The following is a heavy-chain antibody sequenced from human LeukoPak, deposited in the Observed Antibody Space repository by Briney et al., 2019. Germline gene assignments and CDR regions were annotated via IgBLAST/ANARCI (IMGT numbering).Heavy chain of an antibody. J-gene: IGHJ6*03. CDR1: GFTLSRYA. CDR3: AKAGSSGTSYYYYYMDV. CDR2: IIGSGGRT. V-gene: IGHV3-23*01. Sequence: RGSLRLSCAPSGFTLSRYAMSWVRHAPGKGREWVSAIIGSGGRTYYADSVKGRFTISRDNSKNTLYLQMNRLIAEDTAVYYCAKAGSSGTSYYYYYMDVWGKGTTVTVSS. D-gene: IGHD3-10*01.